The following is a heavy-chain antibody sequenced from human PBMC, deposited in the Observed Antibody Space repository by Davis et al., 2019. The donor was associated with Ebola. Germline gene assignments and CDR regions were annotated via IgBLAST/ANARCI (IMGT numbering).Heavy chain of an antibody. CDR1: GGSVSSGSYY. D-gene: IGHD3-22*01. CDR3: AKLRAPNYYDSSGYYYDYMDV. J-gene: IGHJ6*03. CDR2: IYYSGST. V-gene: IGHV4-61*01. Sequence: SETLSLTCTVSGGSVSSGSYYWSWIRQPPGKGLEWIGYIYYSGSTNYNPSLKSRVTISVDTSKNQFSLKLSSVTAADTAVYYCAKLRAPNYYDSSGYYYDYMDVWGKGTTVTVSS.